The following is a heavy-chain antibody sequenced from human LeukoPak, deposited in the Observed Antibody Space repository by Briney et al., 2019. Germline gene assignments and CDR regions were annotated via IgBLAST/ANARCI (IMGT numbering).Heavy chain of an antibody. CDR2: IKQDGSEI. Sequence: GGSLRLSCAASGFTFRNYWMNWVRQAPGKGLKWVANIKQDGSEIYYVDSVKGRFTISRDNAKNSLYLQMNSLRAEDTAVYFCASGTLLQHRKTVFSAFDYWGQGTLVTVSS. CDR3: ASGTLLQHRKTVFSAFDY. J-gene: IGHJ4*02. D-gene: IGHD3-22*01. V-gene: IGHV3-7*01. CDR1: GFTFRNYW.